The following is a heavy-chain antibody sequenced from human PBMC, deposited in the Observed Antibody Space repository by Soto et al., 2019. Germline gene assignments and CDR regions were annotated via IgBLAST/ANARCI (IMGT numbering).Heavy chain of an antibody. D-gene: IGHD3-10*01. V-gene: IGHV3-30-3*01. CDR1: GFTFSSYW. J-gene: IGHJ4*02. CDR3: ARDGRTGTTLPHGGLDQ. CDR2: ISYDGSSK. Sequence: PGGSLRLSCAASGFTFSSYWMSWVRQAPGKGLEWVAIISYDGSSKFYTDSVKGRFTISRDNSNNTLYLQMNRLRSEDTAVYYCARDGRTGTTLPHGGLDQWGQGTLVTVSS.